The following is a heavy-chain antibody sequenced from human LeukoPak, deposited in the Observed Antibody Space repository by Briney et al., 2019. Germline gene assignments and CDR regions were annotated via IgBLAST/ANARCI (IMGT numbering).Heavy chain of an antibody. J-gene: IGHJ4*02. CDR3: ANQSPNYYDSSGYSPPGY. CDR1: GGTFSSYA. CDR2: IIPILGIA. V-gene: IGHV1-69*04. Sequence: SVKVSCKASGGTFSSYAISWVRQAPGQGLEWMGRIIPILGIANYAQKFQGRVTITADKSTSTAYMELSSLRSEDTAVYYCANQSPNYYDSSGYSPPGYWGQGTLVTVSS. D-gene: IGHD3-22*01.